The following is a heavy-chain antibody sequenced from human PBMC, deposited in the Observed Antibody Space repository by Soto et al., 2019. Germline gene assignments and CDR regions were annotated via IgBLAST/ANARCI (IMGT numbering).Heavy chain of an antibody. CDR2: IYYRASN. Sequence: PSETLSLTGTVSGGSISSGDYYWSWIRQPPGKGLEWIGYIYYRASNSYDPTLKSRLTISVDRSKTPFCLKLRSENAANTALYSCASLTGIAAAGTWWFDPWGQGKMVTVSS. CDR3: ASLTGIAAAGTWWFDP. J-gene: IGHJ5*02. D-gene: IGHD6-13*01. CDR1: GGSISSGDYY. V-gene: IGHV4-30-4*01.